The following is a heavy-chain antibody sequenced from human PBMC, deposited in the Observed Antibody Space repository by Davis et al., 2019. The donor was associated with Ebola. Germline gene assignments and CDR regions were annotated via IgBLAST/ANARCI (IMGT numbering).Heavy chain of an antibody. J-gene: IGHJ4*02. CDR1: GFTFSDYY. V-gene: IGHV3-11*06. Sequence: GESLKISCAASGFTFSDYYMSWIRQAPGKGLEWVSYISSSSSYTNYADSVKGRFTISRENAKNSLYLQMNSLRAGDTAVYYCAKSHCSGGSCPYYFDFWGQGTQVTVSS. CDR3: AKSHCSGGSCPYYFDF. D-gene: IGHD2-15*01. CDR2: ISSSSSYT.